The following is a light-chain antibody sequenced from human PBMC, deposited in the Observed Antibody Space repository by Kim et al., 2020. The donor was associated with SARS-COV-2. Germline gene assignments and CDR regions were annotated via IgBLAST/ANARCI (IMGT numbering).Light chain of an antibody. J-gene: IGKJ5*01. Sequence: ASVGDRVTITWRASQEIRNDFGWYQQNPGRTPKSLIYGASSLQSGGPSRFSGSVAGTEFTLTISGVQPEEFATHFCLQHSTYPITFGEGTRREIK. CDR1: QEIRND. CDR2: GAS. CDR3: LQHSTYPIT. V-gene: IGKV1-17*01.